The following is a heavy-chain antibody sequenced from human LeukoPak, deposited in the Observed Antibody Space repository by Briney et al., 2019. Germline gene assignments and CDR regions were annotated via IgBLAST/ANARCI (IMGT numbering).Heavy chain of an antibody. J-gene: IGHJ5*02. CDR2: INHSGST. CDR1: GFTFSSYW. V-gene: IGHV4-34*01. CDR3: ARASSGPENWFDP. Sequence: PGGSLRLSCAASGFTFSSYWMSWVRQPPGKGLEWIGEINHSGSTNYNPSLKSRVTISVDTSKNQFSLKLSSVTAADTAVYYCARASSGPENWFDPWGQGTLVTVSS. D-gene: IGHD3-10*01.